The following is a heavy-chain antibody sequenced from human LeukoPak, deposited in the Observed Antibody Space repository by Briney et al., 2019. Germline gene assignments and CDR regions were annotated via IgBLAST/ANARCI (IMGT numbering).Heavy chain of an antibody. CDR2: IGGSGGVT. Sequence: PGGSLRLSCAASGFTFSTYALTWVRQAPGKGLECVSTIGGSGGVTYYADSVKGRFTISRDNSKNTLYLQMHSLRAEDTAVYYCAKDGRGGDCTSASCTNWFGPWGQGTLVTVSS. D-gene: IGHD2-2*01. J-gene: IGHJ5*02. CDR3: AKDGRGGDCTSASCTNWFGP. CDR1: GFTFSTYA. V-gene: IGHV3-23*01.